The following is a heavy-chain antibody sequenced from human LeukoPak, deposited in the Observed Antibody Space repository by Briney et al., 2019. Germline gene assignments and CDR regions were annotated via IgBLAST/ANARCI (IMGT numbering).Heavy chain of an antibody. V-gene: IGHV4-4*07. CDR3: ARATDPYRAPRNFYYYYYMDV. Sequence: SETLSLTCTASGGSISSYYWSWIRQPAGKGLEWIARIYTSGSTNYNPSLKSRVTISVDKSKNRFSLKLSSVTDADTAVYYCARATDPYRAPRNFYYYYYMDVWGKGTTVTVSS. J-gene: IGHJ6*03. CDR2: IYTSGST. D-gene: IGHD4-11*01. CDR1: GGSISSYY.